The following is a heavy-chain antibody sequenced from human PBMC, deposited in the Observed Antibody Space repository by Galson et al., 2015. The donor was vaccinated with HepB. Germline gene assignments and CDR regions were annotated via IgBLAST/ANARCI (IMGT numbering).Heavy chain of an antibody. V-gene: IGHV4-39*01. Sequence: SETLSLTCIVSGGSISSTSYYWGWIRQPPGKGLEWIGSIYYSGSTYYNPSLKSRVTISIDTSKNQFSLKLSSVTAADTAVYYCARQFIVRPQIMASNWFDPWGQGALVTVSS. D-gene: IGHD1-26*01. CDR3: ARQFIVRPQIMASNWFDP. J-gene: IGHJ5*02. CDR1: GGSISSTSYY. CDR2: IYYSGST.